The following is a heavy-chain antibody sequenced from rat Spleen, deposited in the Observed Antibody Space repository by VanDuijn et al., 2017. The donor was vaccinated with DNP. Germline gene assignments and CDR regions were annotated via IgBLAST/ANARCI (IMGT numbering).Heavy chain of an antibody. CDR1: GFSLTSNG. J-gene: IGHJ2*01. CDR2: IWDGGST. CDR3: VRHHTWGFDY. Sequence: QVQLEESGPGLMQPSETLSLTCSVSGFSLTSNGVGWVRQPLGKGLVWMGTIWDGGSTNYNPAVQSRLTISRDTSKSQVFLKMNSLQPEDTGTYYCVRHHTWGFDYWGQGVMVTVSS. D-gene: IGHD1-7*01. V-gene: IGHV2-72*01.